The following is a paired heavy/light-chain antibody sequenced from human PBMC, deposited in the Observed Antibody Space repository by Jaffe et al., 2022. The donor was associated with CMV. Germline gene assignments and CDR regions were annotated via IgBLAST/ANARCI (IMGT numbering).Light chain of an antibody. Sequence: EIVMTQSPLSLPVIPGEPASISCKSSQSLLQNNAQHYLDWYVQKPGQSPQLLIFLASNRASGVPGRFIGSGSGTDFTLKISRVEAEDVGIYYCMQGLQTPYTFGQGTKLEIK. J-gene: IGKJ2*01. V-gene: IGKV2-28*01. CDR3: MQGLQTPYT. CDR1: QSLLQNNAQHY. CDR2: LAS.
Heavy chain of an antibody. Sequence: AQVVESGGGLVQPGGSLRLSCAASEFTFSSYWMTWFRQAPGKGLEWVANINEDGTKRNYVDSVKGRFTISRDNTKNSLWLEMNSLRTEDTAIYYCARPWDFWSGSAGGWGQGTLVTVSS. CDR1: EFTFSSYW. CDR2: INEDGTKR. J-gene: IGHJ4*02. CDR3: ARPWDFWSGSAGG. D-gene: IGHD3-3*01. V-gene: IGHV3-7*03.